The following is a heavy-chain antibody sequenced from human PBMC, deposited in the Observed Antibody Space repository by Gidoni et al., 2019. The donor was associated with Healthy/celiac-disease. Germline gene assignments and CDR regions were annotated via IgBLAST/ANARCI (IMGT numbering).Heavy chain of an antibody. CDR1: GGSISSGGYS. Sequence: QVQLQASGPGLVKPSQTLSLTCPVSGGSISSGGYSWSWIRQHPGKGLEWIGYIYYSGSTYYNPSLKSRVTISVDTSKNQFSLKLSSVTAADTAVYYCARGLELDSFDYWGQGTLVTVSS. V-gene: IGHV4-31*03. CDR2: IYYSGST. D-gene: IGHD1-7*01. J-gene: IGHJ4*02. CDR3: ARGLELDSFDY.